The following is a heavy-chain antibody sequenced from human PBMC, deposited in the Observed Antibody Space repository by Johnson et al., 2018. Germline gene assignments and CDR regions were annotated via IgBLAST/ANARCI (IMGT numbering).Heavy chain of an antibody. V-gene: IGHV3-7*01. CDR1: GFTFSTYW. CDR2: INQDGSVE. J-gene: IGHJ3*02. Sequence: QLVESGGGLVQPGGSLRLSCAVSGFTFSTYWMSWVRQAPGKGREWVANINQDGSVEYYVNSVRGRFTSSRDNADNSVYLQVNSLRAEDTALYYCAGMYCSGINCYTDVFDIWGQGTMVTVSS. D-gene: IGHD2-15*01. CDR3: AGMYCSGINCYTDVFDI.